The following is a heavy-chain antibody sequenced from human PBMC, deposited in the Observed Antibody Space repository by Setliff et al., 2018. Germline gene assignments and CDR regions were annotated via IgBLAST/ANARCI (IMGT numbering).Heavy chain of an antibody. V-gene: IGHV4-34*12. D-gene: IGHD1-26*01. J-gene: IGHJ4*02. CDR3: ARSFSRSGKFLLDY. CDR1: GGSFSGYY. CDR2: IIHSGST. Sequence: SETLSLTCAVYGGSFSGYYWSWIRQPPGKRLEWIGEIIHSGSTNYNPSLKSRVTISMDTSKNHFPLKVPPVTAADTAVYYCARSFSRSGKFLLDYWGQGALVTVSS.